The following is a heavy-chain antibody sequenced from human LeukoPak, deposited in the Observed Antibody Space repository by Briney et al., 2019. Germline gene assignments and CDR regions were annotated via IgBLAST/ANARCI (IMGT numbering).Heavy chain of an antibody. J-gene: IGHJ3*02. CDR1: GYTLTELS. Sequence: ASVKVSCKVSGYTLTELSMHWVRQAPGKGLGWMGGFDPEDGETIYAQKVHGRVTMTEDTSTDTTYMELSSLRSEDMAVYYCATGSLVVMNAFDIWGQGTMVTVSS. D-gene: IGHD3-22*01. V-gene: IGHV1-24*01. CDR3: ATGSLVVMNAFDI. CDR2: FDPEDGET.